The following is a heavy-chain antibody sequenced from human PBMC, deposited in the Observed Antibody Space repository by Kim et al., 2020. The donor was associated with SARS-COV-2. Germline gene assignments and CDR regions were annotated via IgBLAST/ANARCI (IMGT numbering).Heavy chain of an antibody. J-gene: IGHJ4*02. V-gene: IGHV1-2*02. D-gene: IGHD3-10*01. Sequence: ASVKVSCKASGYTFTAYFIFWVRQAPGQGLEWMGWINPYNGDTNYAPNFQGRVTMTRDTSINTAYMELIRLRSGDTAVYFCARDEGGGYYTDWGRGTLVTVSS. CDR3: ARDEGGGYYTD. CDR1: GYTFTAYF. CDR2: INPYNGDT.